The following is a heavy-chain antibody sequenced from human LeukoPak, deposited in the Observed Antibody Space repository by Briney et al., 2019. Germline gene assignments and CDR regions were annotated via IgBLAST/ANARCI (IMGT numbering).Heavy chain of an antibody. CDR2: ISSSSSYI. D-gene: IGHD2-2*01. J-gene: IGHJ4*02. Sequence: GGSLRLSCAASGFTFSSYSMNWVRQAPGKGLEWVSSISSSSSYIYYADSVKGRFTISRDNAKNSLYLQMNSLRAEDTAVYYCARDPGYCSSTSCDGYWGQGTLVTVSS. CDR3: ARDPGYCSSTSCDGY. V-gene: IGHV3-21*01. CDR1: GFTFSSYS.